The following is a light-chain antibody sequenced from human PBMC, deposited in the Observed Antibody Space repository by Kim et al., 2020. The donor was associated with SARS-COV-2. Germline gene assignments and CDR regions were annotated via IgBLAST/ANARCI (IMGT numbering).Light chain of an antibody. CDR1: SSNIGSNT. CDR2: SDK. J-gene: IGLJ3*02. V-gene: IGLV1-44*01. Sequence: QRVTISCSGSSSNIGSNTVSWYQQFPGTAPKLLIYSDKQRPSGVPDRFSASKSGSSASLAISGLQSDDEADYYCAAWDDSLNGRGVFGGGTQLTVL. CDR3: AAWDDSLNGRGV.